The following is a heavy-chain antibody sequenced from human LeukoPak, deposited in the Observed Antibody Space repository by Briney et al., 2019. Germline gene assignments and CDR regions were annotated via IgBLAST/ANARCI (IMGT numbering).Heavy chain of an antibody. Sequence: SETLSLTCTVSGGSIISYYWSWIRQPPGKGLEWIGYMYYNGATNYNPSLKSRVTMSVDTSMTHFSLQLSSVTVADTAVYYCARSDVLTAYAMALWGQGTLVIVSS. CDR1: GGSIISYY. V-gene: IGHV4-59*08. CDR3: ARSDVLTAYAMAL. J-gene: IGHJ4*02. CDR2: MYYNGAT. D-gene: IGHD3-9*01.